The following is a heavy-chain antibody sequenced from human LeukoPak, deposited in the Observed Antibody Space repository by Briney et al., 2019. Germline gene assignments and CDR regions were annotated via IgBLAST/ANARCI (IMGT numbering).Heavy chain of an antibody. V-gene: IGHV1-46*01. CDR3: ARARYGFSSSWHVY. CDR2: INPSGDST. D-gene: IGHD6-13*01. Sequence: ASVEVSCKASGYTFTSYYMHWVRQAPGQGLEWMGIINPSGDSTTYAQNFQGRVTMTRDTSTSTVYMELSSLRSEDTAVYYCARARYGFSSSWHVYWGQGTLVTVSS. CDR1: GYTFTSYY. J-gene: IGHJ4*02.